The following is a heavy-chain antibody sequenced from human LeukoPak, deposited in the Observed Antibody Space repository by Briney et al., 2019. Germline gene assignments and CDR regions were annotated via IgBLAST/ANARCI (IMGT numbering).Heavy chain of an antibody. V-gene: IGHV3-33*01. CDR2: VSNDGRNE. CDR3: ARGMQQRLDYYFDY. Sequence: PGGSLRLSCATSGFTFSSYGIHWVRQAPGKGMEWVAVVSNDGRNEYYADSVQGRFTISRDNSKNTLYLQMNSLRAEDTAVYYCARGMQQRLDYYFDYWGQGTLVTVSS. J-gene: IGHJ4*02. CDR1: GFTFSSYG. D-gene: IGHD6-19*01.